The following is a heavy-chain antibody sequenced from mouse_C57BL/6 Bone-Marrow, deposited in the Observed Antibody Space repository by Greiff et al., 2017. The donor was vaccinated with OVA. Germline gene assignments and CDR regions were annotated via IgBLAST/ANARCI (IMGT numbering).Heavy chain of an antibody. CDR3: TRGGLLLRDYDAMDY. V-gene: IGHV14-4*01. CDR2: IDPENGDT. Sequence: VQLQQSGAELVRPGASVKLSCTASGFNIKDDYMHWVKQRPEQGLEWIGWIDPENGDTEYASKFQGKATITAETSSNTAYLQLSSLTSEDTAVYYCTRGGLLLRDYDAMDYWGQGTSVTVSS. CDR1: GFNIKDDY. J-gene: IGHJ4*01. D-gene: IGHD1-1*01.